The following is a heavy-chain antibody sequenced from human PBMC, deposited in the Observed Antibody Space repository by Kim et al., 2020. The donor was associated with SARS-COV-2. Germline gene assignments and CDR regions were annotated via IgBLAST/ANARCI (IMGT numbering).Heavy chain of an antibody. J-gene: IGHJ4*02. CDR3: TTSPDYYDSSGYPGY. CDR1: GFTFSNAW. V-gene: IGHV3-15*01. D-gene: IGHD3-22*01. CDR2: IKSKTDGGTT. Sequence: GSLRLSCAASGFTFSNAWMSWVRQAPGKGLEWVGRIKSKTDGGTTDYAAPVKGRFTISRDDSKNTLYLQMNSLKTEDTAVYYCTTSPDYYDSSGYPGYWGQGTLVTVSS.